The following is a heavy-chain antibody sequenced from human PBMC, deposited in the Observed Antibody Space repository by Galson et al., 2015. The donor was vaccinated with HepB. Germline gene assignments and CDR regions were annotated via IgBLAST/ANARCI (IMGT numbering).Heavy chain of an antibody. CDR3: ASHSKDGSGWAEPFLY. J-gene: IGHJ4*02. V-gene: IGHV4-59*04. CDR2: IHYSGTT. CDR1: GLTFSSYA. Sequence: LRLSCAASGLTFSSYAMNWVRQAPGKGLEWVGSIHYSGTTYSTPSLKSRVTMSVDTSKNQFSLRLSSVTAADTAVYYCASHSKDGSGWAEPFLYWGQGTLVTVSS. D-gene: IGHD6-19*01.